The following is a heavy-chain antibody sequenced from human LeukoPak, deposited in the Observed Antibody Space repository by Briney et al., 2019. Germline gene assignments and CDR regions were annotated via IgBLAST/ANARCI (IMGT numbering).Heavy chain of an antibody. CDR1: GFTFSSYA. V-gene: IGHV3-23*01. J-gene: IGHJ3*02. CDR3: AKEKAHAFDI. CDR2: ISGSGGST. Sequence: GGSLRLSCAASGFTFSSYAMSWVRQAQEKGLEWDSAISGSGGSTYYADSVKGRFTICRDNSKNTLYLQMNSLRAEDTAVYYCAKEKAHAFDIWGQGTMVTVSS.